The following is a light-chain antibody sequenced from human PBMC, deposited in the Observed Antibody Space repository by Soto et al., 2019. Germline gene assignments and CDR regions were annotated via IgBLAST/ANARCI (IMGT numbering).Light chain of an antibody. CDR3: QQYNNWLRT. V-gene: IGKV3-15*01. Sequence: DIVLSMSPATLSVSPRERATLSCRASQSVSSNLAWYQQKPGQAPRLLIYGASTRATGIPARFSGSGSGTEFTLTISSLQSEDFAVYYCQQYNNWLRTFGQGTKVAI. J-gene: IGKJ1*01. CDR1: QSVSSN. CDR2: GAS.